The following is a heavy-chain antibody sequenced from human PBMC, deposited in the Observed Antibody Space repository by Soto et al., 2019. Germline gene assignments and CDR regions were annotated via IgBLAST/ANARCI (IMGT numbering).Heavy chain of an antibody. CDR3: ARTDFGEVDFDY. V-gene: IGHV4-59*11. D-gene: IGHD3-3*01. CDR1: GGSLSAHY. Sequence: PSDTLSLTCSVSGGSLSAHYWSWLRQPPGKGLEWIGYIYYSGSTNYNPSLKSRVTISVDTSKNQFSLRLTSVTAADTAVYYCARTDFGEVDFDYWGQGSLVTVSS. CDR2: IYYSGST. J-gene: IGHJ4*02.